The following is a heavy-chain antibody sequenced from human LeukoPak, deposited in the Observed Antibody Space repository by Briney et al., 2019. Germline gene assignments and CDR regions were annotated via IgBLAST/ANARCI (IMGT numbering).Heavy chain of an antibody. CDR3: ARPGSHCSSTSCLDAFDI. Sequence: GESPQISCKGSGYSFTSYWISWVRQMPGKGLEWMGRIDPSDSYTNYSPSFQGHVTISADKSISTAYLQWSSLKASDTAMYYCARPGSHCSSTSCLDAFDIWGQGTMVTVSS. CDR1: GYSFTSYW. J-gene: IGHJ3*02. V-gene: IGHV5-10-1*01. D-gene: IGHD2-2*01. CDR2: IDPSDSYT.